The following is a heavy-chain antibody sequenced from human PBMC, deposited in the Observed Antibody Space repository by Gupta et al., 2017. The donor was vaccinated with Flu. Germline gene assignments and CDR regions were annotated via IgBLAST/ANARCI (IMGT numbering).Heavy chain of an antibody. D-gene: IGHD4-17*01. CDR3: ATVTTGC. V-gene: IGHV3-74*01. Sequence: AASGFSFSTSYLQWVRQAPGEGLVWVSRINPDGSSTTYADSVKGRFTISRDNAKNTLYLQMNSLRAEDTAVYYCATVTTGCWGQGTLVTVSS. CDR2: INPDGSST. J-gene: IGHJ4*02. CDR1: GFSFSTSY.